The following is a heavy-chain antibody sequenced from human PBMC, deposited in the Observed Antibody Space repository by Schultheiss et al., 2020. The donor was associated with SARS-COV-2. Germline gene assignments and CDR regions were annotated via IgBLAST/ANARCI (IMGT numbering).Heavy chain of an antibody. Sequence: ASVKVSCKASGYTFTDYFMYWVRQAPGQGLEWMGWVIPKSGGTTYAQKFQGRVTMTRDTSISTAYMELSRLRSDDTAVYYCARDPRHYDFWSGYPGFDYWGQGTLVTVSS. CDR3: ARDPRHYDFWSGYPGFDY. CDR2: VIPKSGGT. V-gene: IGHV1-2*02. CDR1: GYTFTDYF. D-gene: IGHD3-3*01. J-gene: IGHJ4*02.